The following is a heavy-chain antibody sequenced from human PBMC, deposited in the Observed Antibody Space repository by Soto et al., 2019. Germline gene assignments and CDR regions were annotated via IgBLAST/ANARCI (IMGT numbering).Heavy chain of an antibody. CDR2: ITWDGINI. J-gene: IGHJ4*02. CDR1: GSTFGVYT. CDR3: AKDGIAWH. D-gene: IGHD2-15*01. V-gene: IGHV3-43*01. Sequence: GGSLRLSCTASGSTFGVYTMHWVRQAPGKGLEWVSLITWDGINIEYADSVRGRFTISRDNSKNSLYLQMNGLRHEDTAFYYCAKDGIAWHWGQGTLVTVS.